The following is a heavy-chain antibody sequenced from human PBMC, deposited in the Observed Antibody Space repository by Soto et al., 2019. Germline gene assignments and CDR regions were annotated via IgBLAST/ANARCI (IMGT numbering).Heavy chain of an antibody. Sequence: QVQLQESGPGLVKPSETLSLTCTVSGGSISSYYWSWIRQPAGKGLEWIGRIYTSGSTNYNPSLKSRVTMSVDTSKNQFSLKRSSVTAADTAVYYCERDDLNNWKGGGGGYFDYWGQGTLVTVSS. CDR2: IYTSGST. CDR3: ERDDLNNWKGGGGGYFDY. J-gene: IGHJ4*02. D-gene: IGHD1-20*01. V-gene: IGHV4-4*07. CDR1: GGSISSYY.